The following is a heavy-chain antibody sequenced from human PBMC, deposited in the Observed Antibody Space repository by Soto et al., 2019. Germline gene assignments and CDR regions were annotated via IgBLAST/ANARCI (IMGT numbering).Heavy chain of an antibody. Sequence: GGSLRLSCAASGVTFSRYSINWVRQTPGKGLEWVSSISGSGVYTYYADSVKGRFTISRDNAKNSLYLQMNSLRAEDTAVYYCARDTVTDYWGQGTPVTVSA. J-gene: IGHJ4*02. CDR3: ARDTVTDY. CDR1: GVTFSRYS. CDR2: ISGSGVYT. V-gene: IGHV3-21*01.